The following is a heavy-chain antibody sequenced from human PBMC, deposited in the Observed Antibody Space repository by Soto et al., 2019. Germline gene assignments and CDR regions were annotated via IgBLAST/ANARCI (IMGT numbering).Heavy chain of an antibody. CDR1: GFTFNDFE. V-gene: IGHV3-48*03. Sequence: EVQLLESGGGLVQPGGSLRLSCGVSGFTFNDFEMNWVRQAPGKGPEWLAYIDGSGATKKYADSVRGRFTISRDNPNNSLFLQMSSLSAADTAIYYCARGFWRFSSWGQGTLVSVSS. CDR3: ARGFWRFSS. D-gene: IGHD2-15*01. CDR2: IDGSGATK. J-gene: IGHJ5*02.